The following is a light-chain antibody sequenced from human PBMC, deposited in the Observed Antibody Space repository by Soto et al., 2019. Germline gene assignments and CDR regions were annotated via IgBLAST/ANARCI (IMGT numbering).Light chain of an antibody. CDR2: DTS. CDR3: LLSYSGAQDVV. Sequence: QAVVTQEPSLTVSPGGTVTLTCGSSTGAVTSGHYPYWFQQKPGQAPRTLIYDTSNKHSWTPARFSGSLLGGKAALTLAGAQLEDKAEYYCLLSYSGAQDVVFGGGTKLTVL. V-gene: IGLV7-46*01. J-gene: IGLJ2*01. CDR1: TGAVTSGHY.